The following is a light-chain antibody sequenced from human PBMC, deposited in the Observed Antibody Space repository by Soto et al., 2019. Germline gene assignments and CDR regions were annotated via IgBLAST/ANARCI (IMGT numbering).Light chain of an antibody. CDR1: QSISSW. CDR3: QQYESYSPWT. Sequence: IQMTKSTSALSASVGDRATITCRASQSISSWLAWYQQKPGKAPKLLIYDASTLQSGVPSRYSGSGSGTEFTLTISNLQPDDFATYYCQQYESYSPWTFGQGSKVDI. J-gene: IGKJ1*01. V-gene: IGKV1-5*01. CDR2: DAS.